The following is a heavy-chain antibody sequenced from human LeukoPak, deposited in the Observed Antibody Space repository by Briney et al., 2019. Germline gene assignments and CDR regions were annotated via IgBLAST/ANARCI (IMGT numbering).Heavy chain of an antibody. Sequence: GGSLRLSCAASGFTFSSYAMNWVRQAPGKGLEWVSGISGSGDSTYYADSVKGRFTISRDNAKNSLYLQMNSLRAEDTAVYYCARDDRYCSGGSCYSNWFDPWGQGTLVTVSS. CDR3: ARDDRYCSGGSCYSNWFDP. V-gene: IGHV3-23*01. CDR1: GFTFSSYA. D-gene: IGHD2-15*01. J-gene: IGHJ5*02. CDR2: ISGSGDST.